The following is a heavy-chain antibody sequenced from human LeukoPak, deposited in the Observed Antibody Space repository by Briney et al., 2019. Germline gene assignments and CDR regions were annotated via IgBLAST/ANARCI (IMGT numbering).Heavy chain of an antibody. CDR1: GGTFSSYA. CDR2: IIPIFGTA. D-gene: IGHD3-22*01. J-gene: IGHJ4*02. CDR3: ARSDYYDSSGYSDY. V-gene: IGHV1-69*13. Sequence: SVKVSCKASGGTFSSYAISWVRQAPGQGLEWMGGIIPIFGTANYAQEFQGRVTITADESTSTAYMELSSLRSEDTAVYYCARSDYYDSSGYSDYWGQGTLVTVSS.